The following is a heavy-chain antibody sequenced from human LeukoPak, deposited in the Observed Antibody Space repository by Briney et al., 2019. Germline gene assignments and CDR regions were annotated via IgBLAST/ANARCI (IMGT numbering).Heavy chain of an antibody. J-gene: IGHJ4*02. CDR1: GFSVRSFG. V-gene: IGHV3-23*01. Sequence: QTGGSLRLSCAVSGFSVRSFGMSWVRQAPGRGLEWISAISLNGETKWYADSVKGRFIISRDNSKNTLYLQLTSLRAEDTAVYYCAQAFSSGWYPYWGQGSLVSVSS. D-gene: IGHD6-19*01. CDR3: AQAFSSGWYPY. CDR2: ISLNGETK.